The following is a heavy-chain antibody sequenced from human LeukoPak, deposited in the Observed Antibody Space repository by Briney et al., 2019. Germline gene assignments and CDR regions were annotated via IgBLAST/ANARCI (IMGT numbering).Heavy chain of an antibody. CDR1: GFTFSTYW. CDR3: ARGQLADNQ. CDR2: IKPDGSEE. Sequence: PGGSLRLSCATSGFTFSTYWMSWVRQTPGKGLEWVAKIKPDGSEESYVDSVKGRFTISRDNAKNSVYLQMNSLRVEDTAVYYCARGQLADNQWGQGALVTVSS. V-gene: IGHV3-7*01. D-gene: IGHD1-14*01. J-gene: IGHJ4*02.